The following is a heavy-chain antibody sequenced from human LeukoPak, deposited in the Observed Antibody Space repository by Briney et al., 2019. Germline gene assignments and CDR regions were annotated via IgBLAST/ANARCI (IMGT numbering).Heavy chain of an antibody. Sequence: GASVKVSCKASGGTFSSYAISWVRQAPGLGLEWMGRIIPILGIANYAQKFQGRVTITADKSTSTAYMELSSLRSEDTAVYYCASTGGRATDFYYYDSSGFDYWGQGTLVTVSS. V-gene: IGHV1-69*04. J-gene: IGHJ4*02. D-gene: IGHD3-22*01. CDR3: ASTGGRATDFYYYDSSGFDY. CDR1: GGTFSSYA. CDR2: IIPILGIA.